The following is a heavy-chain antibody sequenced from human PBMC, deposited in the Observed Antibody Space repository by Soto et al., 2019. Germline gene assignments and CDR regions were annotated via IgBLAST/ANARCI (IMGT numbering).Heavy chain of an antibody. J-gene: IGHJ5*02. CDR3: ARVRIKYCSSTSCYRGEFDP. V-gene: IGHV4-30-4*01. Sequence: SETLSLTCTVSGGSISSGDYYWSWIRQPPGKGLEWIGYIHYSGSTYYNPSLKSRVTISVDTSKNQFSLKLSSVTAADTAVYYCARVRIKYCSSTSCYRGEFDPWGQGTLVTVSS. CDR1: GGSISSGDYY. CDR2: IHYSGST. D-gene: IGHD2-2*02.